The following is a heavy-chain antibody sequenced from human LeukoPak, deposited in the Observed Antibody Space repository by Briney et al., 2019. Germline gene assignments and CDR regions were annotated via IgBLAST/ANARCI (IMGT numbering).Heavy chain of an antibody. V-gene: IGHV7-4-1*02. CDR2: IHPSTGNP. J-gene: IGHJ4*02. Sequence: GASVNVSCKASRYTFTNYAMNWVRQAPGQGLEWMGWIHPSTGNPTYVQGFTGRFVFSLDTSVSTTYLQISSLKAEDTAVYYCARAYQRLGELSLPDYWGQGTLVTVSS. D-gene: IGHD3-16*02. CDR1: RYTFTNYA. CDR3: ARAYQRLGELSLPDY.